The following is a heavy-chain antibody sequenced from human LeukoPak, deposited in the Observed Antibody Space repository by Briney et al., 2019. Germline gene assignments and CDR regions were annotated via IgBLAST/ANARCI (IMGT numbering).Heavy chain of an antibody. Sequence: SETLSLTCTVSGGSVRSDSYYWSWIRQPPGKGLEWIGYVYYSGSTNYNPSLKSRVTISVDTSKNQFSLKLRSVTAADTAVYYCVREAATDYYDSSGYYRQTEVFDAWGQGTMVTVSS. CDR1: GGSVRSDSYY. V-gene: IGHV4-61*01. CDR2: VYYSGST. J-gene: IGHJ3*01. CDR3: VREAATDYYDSSGYYRQTEVFDA. D-gene: IGHD3-22*01.